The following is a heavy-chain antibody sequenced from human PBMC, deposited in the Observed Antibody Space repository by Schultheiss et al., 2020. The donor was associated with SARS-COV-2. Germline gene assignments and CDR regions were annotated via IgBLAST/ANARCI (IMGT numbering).Heavy chain of an antibody. Sequence: SVKVSCRASGYSFTGYAMHWVRQAPGQGLEWMGGIIPMFGTASYAQMLQGRVTITADESTSTAYMELSSLRSEDTAVYYCARAGYSSSNWFDPWGQGTLVTVSS. V-gene: IGHV1-69*13. CDR1: GYSFTGYA. CDR2: IIPMFGTA. CDR3: ARAGYSSSNWFDP. J-gene: IGHJ5*02. D-gene: IGHD6-6*01.